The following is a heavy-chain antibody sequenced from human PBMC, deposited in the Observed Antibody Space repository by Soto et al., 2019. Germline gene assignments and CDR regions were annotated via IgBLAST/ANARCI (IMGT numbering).Heavy chain of an antibody. CDR3: ARDADILTGSDVFDI. Sequence: QVQLVESGGGLVKPGGSLRLSCAASGFTFSDYYMSWIRQAPGKGLEWVSYISSSNSYTNYADSVKGRFTISRDNVKNSLCLHMNSLRAEDTAVYYCARDADILTGSDVFDIWGQGTMVTVSS. CDR1: GFTFSDYY. CDR2: ISSSNSYT. J-gene: IGHJ3*02. D-gene: IGHD3-9*01. V-gene: IGHV3-11*05.